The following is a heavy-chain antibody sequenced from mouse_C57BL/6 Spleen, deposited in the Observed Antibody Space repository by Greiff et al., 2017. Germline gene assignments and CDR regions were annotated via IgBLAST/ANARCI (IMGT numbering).Heavy chain of an antibody. Sequence: EVKLEESGPGLVKPSQSLSLTCSVTGYSITSGYYWNWIRQFPGNKLEWMGYISYDGSNNYNPSLKNRISITRDTSKNQFFLKLNSVTTEDTATYYCAREGGLAWFAYWGQGTLVTVSA. D-gene: IGHD3-3*01. CDR1: GYSITSGYY. CDR2: ISYDGSN. CDR3: AREGGLAWFAY. V-gene: IGHV3-6*01. J-gene: IGHJ3*01.